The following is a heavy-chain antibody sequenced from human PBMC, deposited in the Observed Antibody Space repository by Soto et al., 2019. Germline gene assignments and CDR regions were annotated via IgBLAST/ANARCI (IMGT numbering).Heavy chain of an antibody. Sequence: ASVKVSCKASGYTFTTYSMHWVRQTPGHGLEWMGVINPSGGRTSYAQKFQGRVTMTRDTSTSTVHMELSNMRSEDTAVYFCARDGGYDVLTGHYILLYYLDNWGLGTLVTVSS. CDR3: ARDGGYDVLTGHYILLYYLDN. D-gene: IGHD3-9*01. CDR2: INPSGGRT. V-gene: IGHV1-46*01. CDR1: GYTFTTYS. J-gene: IGHJ4*02.